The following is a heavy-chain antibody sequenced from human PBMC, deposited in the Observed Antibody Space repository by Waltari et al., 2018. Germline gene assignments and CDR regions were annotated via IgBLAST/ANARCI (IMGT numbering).Heavy chain of an antibody. D-gene: IGHD3-22*01. V-gene: IGHV4-38-2*02. Sequence: QVQLQESGPGLVKPSETLSLTCTVSGYSISSGYYWGWIRQPPGKGLEWIGSIYNSGSTYYNPSLKSRVTISVDTSKNQFSLKLSSVTAADTAVYYCARGAGITMIGAHFDYWGQGTLVTVSS. CDR2: IYNSGST. CDR1: GYSISSGYY. J-gene: IGHJ4*02. CDR3: ARGAGITMIGAHFDY.